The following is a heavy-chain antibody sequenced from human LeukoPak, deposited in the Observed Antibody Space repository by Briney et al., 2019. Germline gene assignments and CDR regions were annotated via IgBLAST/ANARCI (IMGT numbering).Heavy chain of an antibody. J-gene: IGHJ4*02. Sequence: GRSLRLSCAASGFTFSSYGMHWVRQAPGKGLEWVAVIWHDGIYKYYADSVKGRFTISRDDSKNTLYLEMNSLRAEDTAVYYCANLFHPQTFDYWGQGTLVTVSS. V-gene: IGHV3-33*06. CDR1: GFTFSSYG. CDR2: IWHDGIYK. CDR3: ANLFHPQTFDY.